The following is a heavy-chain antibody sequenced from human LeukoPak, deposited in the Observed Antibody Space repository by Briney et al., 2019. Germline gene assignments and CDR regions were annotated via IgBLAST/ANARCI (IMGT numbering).Heavy chain of an antibody. CDR2: ISGSGGST. CDR3: ASRTFYDSSGYYFGN. V-gene: IGHV3-23*01. J-gene: IGHJ4*02. D-gene: IGHD3-22*01. Sequence: GGSLRLSCAASGFTFSSYAMSWVRQAPGKGLEWVSAISGSGGSTYYADSVKGRFTVSRDNSKNTLYLQMNSLRAEDTAVYYCASRTFYDSSGYYFGNWGQGTLVTVSS. CDR1: GFTFSSYA.